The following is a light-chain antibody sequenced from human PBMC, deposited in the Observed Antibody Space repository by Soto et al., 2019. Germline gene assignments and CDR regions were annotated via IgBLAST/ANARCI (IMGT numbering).Light chain of an antibody. V-gene: IGLV2-8*01. CDR2: EVS. J-gene: IGLJ1*01. Sequence: SVLTQPPSASGSPGQSVTISCTGTSSDVGGYNYVSWYQQHPGKAPKLMIYEVSKRPSGVPDRFSGSKSGASASLAISGLQSEDEATYYCATWDGSRKGVFGTGTKVTV. CDR3: ATWDGSRKGV. CDR1: SSDVGGYNY.